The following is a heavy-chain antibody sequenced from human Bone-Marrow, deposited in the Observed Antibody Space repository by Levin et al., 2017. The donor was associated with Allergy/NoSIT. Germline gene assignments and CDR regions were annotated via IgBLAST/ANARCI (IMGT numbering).Heavy chain of an antibody. V-gene: IGHV1-2*02. Sequence: ASVKVSCKASGYTFTGYYLHWVRQAPGQGLEWMGWINPNSGDTNSAQKFQGRVTMTRDTSITTAYMELSRLTSDDTAVYYCARERSITIFGVVPTTTFDYWGQGTLVTVSS. CDR1: GYTFTGYY. J-gene: IGHJ4*02. D-gene: IGHD3-3*01. CDR3: ARERSITIFGVVPTTTFDY. CDR2: INPNSGDT.